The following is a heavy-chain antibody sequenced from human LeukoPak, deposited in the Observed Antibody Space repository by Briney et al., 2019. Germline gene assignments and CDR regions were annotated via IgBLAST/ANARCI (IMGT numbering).Heavy chain of an antibody. CDR1: GFTFSSYE. D-gene: IGHD3-10*01. CDR3: ARPLWFGELLIGY. CDR2: ISSSGSTI. Sequence: GGSLRLSCAASGFTFSSYEMNWVRQAPGKGLEWVSYISSSGSTIYYADSVKGRFTISRDNAKNSLYLQMNSLRAEDTAVYYCARPLWFGELLIGYWGQGTLVTVSS. V-gene: IGHV3-48*03. J-gene: IGHJ4*02.